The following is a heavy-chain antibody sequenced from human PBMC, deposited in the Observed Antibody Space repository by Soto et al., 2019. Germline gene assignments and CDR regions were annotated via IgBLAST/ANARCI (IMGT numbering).Heavy chain of an antibody. J-gene: IGHJ5*02. V-gene: IGHV3-21*01. Sequence: EGSLRLSWAASGFTFSSYSMNWVRQAPGKGLEWVSSISSSSSYIYYADSVKGRFTISRDNAKNSLYLQMNSLRAEDTAVYSCERGYYGSGPPPWGQGTLVTVFS. CDR2: ISSSSSYI. CDR1: GFTFSSYS. CDR3: ERGYYGSGPPP. D-gene: IGHD3-10*01.